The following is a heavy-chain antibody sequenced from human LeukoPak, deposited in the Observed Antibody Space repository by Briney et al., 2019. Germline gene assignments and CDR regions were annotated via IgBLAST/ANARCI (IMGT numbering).Heavy chain of an antibody. CDR2: INHSGST. D-gene: IGHD5-18*01. CDR1: GGSFSGYY. CDR3: ARGGYSYGRGWFDP. V-gene: IGHV4-34*01. Sequence: SETLSLTCAVYGGSFSGYYWSWIRQPPGKGLEWIGEINHSGSTNYNPSLKSRVNISVDTSKNQFSLKLSSVTAADAAVFYCARGGYSYGRGWFDPWGQGTLVTVSS. J-gene: IGHJ5*02.